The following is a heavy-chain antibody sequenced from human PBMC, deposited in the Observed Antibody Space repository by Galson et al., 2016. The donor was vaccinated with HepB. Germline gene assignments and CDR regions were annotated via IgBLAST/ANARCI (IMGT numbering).Heavy chain of an antibody. CDR3: AHSYYYGSGTSSGVFDF. CDR2: IDWADDR. J-gene: IGHJ4*02. D-gene: IGHD3-10*01. CDR1: GFSLRTSGMC. V-gene: IGHV2-70*01. Sequence: PALVKPTQTLTLTCAFSGFSLRTSGMCVSWFRQPPGKALEWLALIDWADDRYYSTSLKTRLTISKDTSKNQVVLTMTNMDPVDTATYYCAHSYYYGSGTSSGVFDFWGQGTLVAVSS.